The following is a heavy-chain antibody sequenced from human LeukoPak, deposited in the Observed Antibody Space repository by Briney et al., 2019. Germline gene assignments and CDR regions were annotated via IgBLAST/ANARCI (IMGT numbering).Heavy chain of an antibody. V-gene: IGHV3-21*01. CDR1: GFTFSSYS. CDR3: ARVKHGSGEIDY. J-gene: IGHJ4*02. Sequence: GGSLRLSCAASGFTFSSYSMNWVRQAPGKGLEWVSSISSSSYIYYADSVKGRFTISRDNAKNSLYLQVNSLRAEDTAVYYCARVKHGSGEIDYWGQGTLVTVSS. D-gene: IGHD3-10*01. CDR2: ISSSSYI.